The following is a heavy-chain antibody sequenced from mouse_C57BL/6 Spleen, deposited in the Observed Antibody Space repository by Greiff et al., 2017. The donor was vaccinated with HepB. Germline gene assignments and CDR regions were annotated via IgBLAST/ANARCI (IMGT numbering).Heavy chain of an antibody. CDR2: ILPGSGST. CDR3: ARTGGLRRGY. V-gene: IGHV1-9*01. Sequence: QVQLKESGAELMKPGASVKLSCKATGYTFTGYWIEWVKQRPGHGLEWIGEILPGSGSTNYNEKFKDKATFTADTSSNTAYMQLSSLTTEDSAIYYCARTGGLRRGYWGQGTTLTVSS. J-gene: IGHJ2*01. CDR1: GYTFTGYW. D-gene: IGHD2-4*01.